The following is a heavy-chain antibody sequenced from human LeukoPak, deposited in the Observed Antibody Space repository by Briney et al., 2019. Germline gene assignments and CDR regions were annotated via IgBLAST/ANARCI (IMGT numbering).Heavy chain of an antibody. J-gene: IGHJ4*02. Sequence: PGGSLRLSCAASGFTFSSYSMTWVRQAPGKGLEWVSSISSSSSYIYYADSVKGRLTISRDNAKNSLYLQTNSLRAEDTAVYYCAKVETSGGANCYALDYWGQGTLVTVSS. CDR3: AKVETSGGANCYALDY. CDR2: ISSSSSYI. CDR1: GFTFSSYS. V-gene: IGHV3-21*04. D-gene: IGHD2-2*01.